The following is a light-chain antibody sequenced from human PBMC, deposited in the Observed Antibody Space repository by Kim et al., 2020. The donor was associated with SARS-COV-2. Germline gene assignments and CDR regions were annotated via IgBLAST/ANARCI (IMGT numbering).Light chain of an antibody. CDR3: QVWDRSTNRV. CDR1: NIGSKS. V-gene: IGLV3-21*04. CDR2: YDT. J-gene: IGLJ3*02. Sequence: VAPGKTTRITCGGENIGSKSVHWYQQKPGQAPVVVIYYDTGRPSGVPERFSGSNSGDTATLTISRVEAGDEADYYCQVWDRSTNRVFGGGTQLTVL.